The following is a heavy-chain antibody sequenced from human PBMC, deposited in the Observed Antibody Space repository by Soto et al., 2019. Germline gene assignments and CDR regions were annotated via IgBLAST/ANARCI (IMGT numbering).Heavy chain of an antibody. D-gene: IGHD5-12*01. V-gene: IGHV3-48*02. CDR1: GFTFGSYS. CDR3: ARAPLVATVCDWFDP. CDR2: IGGSDTI. Sequence: GGSLRLSCAASGFTFGSYSMNWVRQAPGKGLEWVSYIGGSDTIYYADSVKGRFTISRDNAKNSLYLQMNSLRDEDTAVYYCARAPLVATVCDWFDPWGRGTLVTVSS. J-gene: IGHJ5*02.